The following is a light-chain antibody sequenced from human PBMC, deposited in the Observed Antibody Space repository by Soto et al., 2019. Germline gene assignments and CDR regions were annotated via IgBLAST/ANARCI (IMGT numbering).Light chain of an antibody. V-gene: IGKV3D-15*01. CDR3: QQYHDWPLT. CDR2: DVS. Sequence: EIVMTQSPATLSVSPGERATLSCRASQSVSSNFAWYQQRPAQAPRLLIYDVSTRATGVPTRFSGSGSGTEFNLTISSLQSEDFADYYCQQYHDWPLTFGGGTRVEIK. CDR1: QSVSSN. J-gene: IGKJ4*01.